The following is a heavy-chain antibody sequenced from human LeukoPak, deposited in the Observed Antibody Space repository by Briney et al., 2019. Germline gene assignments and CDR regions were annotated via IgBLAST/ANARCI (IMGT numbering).Heavy chain of an antibody. CDR1: GYTFTSYD. CDR3: ARGIWSGYPLYYMDV. CDR2: MNLNSGNT. Sequence: ASVKVSCKASGYTFTSYDINWVRQATGQGLEWMGWMNLNSGNTGYAQKFQGRVTITRNTSISTAYMELSSLRSEDTAVYYCARGIWSGYPLYYMDVWGKGTTVTVSS. V-gene: IGHV1-8*03. J-gene: IGHJ6*03. D-gene: IGHD3-3*01.